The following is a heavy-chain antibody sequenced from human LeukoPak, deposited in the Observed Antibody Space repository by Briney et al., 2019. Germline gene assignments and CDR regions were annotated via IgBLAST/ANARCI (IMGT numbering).Heavy chain of an antibody. CDR3: ARVWSRIVGATTSSHY. J-gene: IGHJ4*02. CDR2: ISVSGDNT. CDR1: GFTFNNYV. V-gene: IGHV3-23*01. Sequence: QSGGSLRLSCAASGFTFNNYVMTWVRQAPGKGLEWVSVISVSGDNTYYADSVKGRFTISRDNSKNTLYLQMNSLRAEDTAVYYCARVWSRIVGATTSSHYWGQGTLVTVSS. D-gene: IGHD1-26*01.